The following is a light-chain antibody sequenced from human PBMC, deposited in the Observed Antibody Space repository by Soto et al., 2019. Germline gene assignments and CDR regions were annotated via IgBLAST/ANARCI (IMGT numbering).Light chain of an antibody. CDR3: SSYTSSSTLV. CDR2: DVS. Sequence: QSALTQPASVSGSPGQSITISCTGTSSDVGGYISVSWYQQHPGKAPKLMIYDVSNRPSGFSNRFSGSKSGNTASLTISGLQADDEADYYCSSYTSSSTLVFGGGTKQTVL. CDR1: SSDVGGYIS. V-gene: IGLV2-14*01. J-gene: IGLJ2*01.